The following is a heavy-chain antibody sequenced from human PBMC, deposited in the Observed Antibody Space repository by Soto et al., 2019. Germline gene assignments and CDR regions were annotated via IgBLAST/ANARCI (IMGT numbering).Heavy chain of an antibody. CDR2: IIPVLGTP. D-gene: IGHD6-13*01. J-gene: IGHJ6*02. CDR1: GGTFTSTA. V-gene: IGHV1-69*01. Sequence: QVLLVQSSAEVKKPGSSVTVSCKASGGTFTSTAFSWVRQAPGQGLEWMGGIIPVLGTPNYAQKFQARLTVTADASTTTVHMELSSLRSDDTAVYYCGSSAGLDHLLNYYGLNVWGQGTTVTVSS. CDR3: GSSAGLDHLLNYYGLNV.